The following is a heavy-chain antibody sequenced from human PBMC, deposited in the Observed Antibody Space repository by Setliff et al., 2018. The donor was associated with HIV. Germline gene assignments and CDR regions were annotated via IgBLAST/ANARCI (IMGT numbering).Heavy chain of an antibody. CDR1: GFTFTNSA. D-gene: IGHD1-7*01. CDR3: AADPQTGTTSCDAFDI. Sequence: GASVKVSCKASGFTFTNSAVQWVRQARGQRLEWIGWIVVVSGNTNYAQKFQERVTITRDMSTSRAYMELSGLRTEDTAVYYCAADPQTGTTSCDAFDIWGQGTVVTVSS. V-gene: IGHV1-58*01. CDR2: IVVVSGNT. J-gene: IGHJ3*02.